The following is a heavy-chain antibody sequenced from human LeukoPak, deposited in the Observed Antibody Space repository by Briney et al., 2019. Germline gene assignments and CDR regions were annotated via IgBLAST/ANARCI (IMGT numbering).Heavy chain of an antibody. CDR2: ISGSGGST. D-gene: IGHD2-2*01. J-gene: IGHJ4*02. Sequence: GGSLRLSCAASGFTFSSYAMSWVRQAPGKGLEWVSAISGSGGSTYYADSVKGRFTISRDNSKNTLYLQMNSLRAEDTAVYYCARMDEGHYCSSTSCYPEWGQGTLVTVSS. CDR3: ARMDEGHYCSSTSCYPE. CDR1: GFTFSSYA. V-gene: IGHV3-23*01.